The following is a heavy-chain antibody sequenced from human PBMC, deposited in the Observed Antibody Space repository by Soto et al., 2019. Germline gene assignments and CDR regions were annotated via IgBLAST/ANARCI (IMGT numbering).Heavy chain of an antibody. CDR1: GDTFSSYT. D-gene: IGHD3-10*01. V-gene: IGHV1-69*02. CDR2: VIPMLSMS. CDR3: ARSYGSGSRPFDY. Sequence: QVHLVQSGVEVKKPGSSVKVSCKASGDTFSSYTINWVRQAPGLGLEWMGRVIPMLSMSNYALKFQGRVTMTADRSTNTANKELSSLRSEDTATYYCARSYGSGSRPFDYWGQGALVTVSS. J-gene: IGHJ4*02.